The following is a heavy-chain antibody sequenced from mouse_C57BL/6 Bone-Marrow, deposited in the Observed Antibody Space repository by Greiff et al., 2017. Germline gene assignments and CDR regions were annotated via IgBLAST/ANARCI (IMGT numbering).Heavy chain of an antibody. Sequence: VQRQESGPGLVAPSQRLSITCTVSGFSLTSYAISWVRQPPGKGMEWLGVIWTGGGTNYNSALKSRLSISKDNSKSQVFLKMNSLQTDDTARYYCARAYYSNYVWFAYWGQGTLVTVSA. CDR2: IWTGGGT. CDR1: GFSLTSYA. J-gene: IGHJ3*01. D-gene: IGHD2-5*01. CDR3: ARAYYSNYVWFAY. V-gene: IGHV2-9-1*01.